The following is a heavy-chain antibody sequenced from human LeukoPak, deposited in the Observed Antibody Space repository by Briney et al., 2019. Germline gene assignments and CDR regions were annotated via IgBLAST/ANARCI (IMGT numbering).Heavy chain of an antibody. Sequence: SETLSLTCAVSGASISSHYWSWIRQPPGKGLEWIGYTSGSISDNPSLKSRVAVSVDPSQNQVSLSLTSVTAADTAVYYCARYYDGSGSPRFDPWGQGTLVTVSS. CDR1: GASISSHY. D-gene: IGHD3-22*01. J-gene: IGHJ5*02. CDR2: TSGSI. CDR3: ARYYDGSGSPRFDP. V-gene: IGHV4-59*11.